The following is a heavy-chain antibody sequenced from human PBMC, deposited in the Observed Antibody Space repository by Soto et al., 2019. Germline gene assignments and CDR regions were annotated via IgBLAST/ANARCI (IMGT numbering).Heavy chain of an antibody. J-gene: IGHJ4*02. Sequence: GGSLRLSCEASGFTFSDYYMSWIRQAPGKGLEWVSYISSSGSTIYYADSVKGRFTISRDNAKNSLYLQMNSLRAEDTAVYYCARDSVPPRLVVVITTPSGFDYWGQGTLVTVSS. D-gene: IGHD3-22*01. CDR2: ISSSGSTI. V-gene: IGHV3-11*01. CDR1: GFTFSDYY. CDR3: ARDSVPPRLVVVITTPSGFDY.